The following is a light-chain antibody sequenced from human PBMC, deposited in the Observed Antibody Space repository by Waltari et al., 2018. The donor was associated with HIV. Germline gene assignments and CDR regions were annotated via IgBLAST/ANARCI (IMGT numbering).Light chain of an antibody. J-gene: IGKJ4*01. CDR1: PTLFYTSNNKDF. CDR2: WAS. Sequence: IAITQALHSLAVPLGAGATITCISGPTLFYTSNNKDFLAWYQQKPGQPPKLLLSWASTRESGVPDRFSGSGSGTDFTLTISSLQAEDVGVYYCQQYYSIPFTFGGGTTVEIK. CDR3: QQYYSIPFT. V-gene: IGKV4-1*01.